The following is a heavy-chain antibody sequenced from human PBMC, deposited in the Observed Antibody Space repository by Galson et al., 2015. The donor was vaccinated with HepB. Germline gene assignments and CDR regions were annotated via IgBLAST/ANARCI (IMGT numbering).Heavy chain of an antibody. CDR3: ARDWRQGGYDSFDY. CDR2: ISYDGSNK. D-gene: IGHD5-12*01. V-gene: IGHV3-30*04. J-gene: IGHJ4*02. Sequence: LRLSCAASGFTFSSYAMHWVRQAPGKGLEWVAVISYDGSNKYYADSVKGRFTISRDNSKNTLYLQMNSLRAEDTAVYYCARDWRQGGYDSFDYWGQGTLVTVSS. CDR1: GFTFSSYA.